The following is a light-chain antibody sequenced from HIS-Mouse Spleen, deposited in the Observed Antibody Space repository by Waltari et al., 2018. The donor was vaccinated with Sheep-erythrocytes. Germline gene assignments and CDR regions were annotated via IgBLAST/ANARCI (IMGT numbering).Light chain of an antibody. J-gene: IGKJ1*01. Sequence: AIQLTQSPSSLSASVGDRVTITCRGSQGISSSLAWYQQKPGKAPKLLIYAASSLESGVPSRFSGSGSGTDFTLTISCLQPEDFATYYCQQFNNYPRTFGQGTKVEIK. CDR2: AAS. CDR1: QGISSS. V-gene: IGKV1D-13*01. CDR3: QQFNNYPRT.